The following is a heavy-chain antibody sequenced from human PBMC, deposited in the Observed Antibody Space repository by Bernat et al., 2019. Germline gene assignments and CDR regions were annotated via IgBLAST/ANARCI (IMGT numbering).Heavy chain of an antibody. CDR2: ISGSGTRT. Sequence: EVQLLESGGGLEQPGGSLKLSCAASGFTFSDYAMSWVRQAPGKGLEWVSGISGSGTRTYFGDSVKGRFTISRDNSKNTLYLQMNSLRAEDTAVYYCAKASWSAYYPDYWGQGTLVTVSS. J-gene: IGHJ4*02. V-gene: IGHV3-23*01. D-gene: IGHD3-3*01. CDR3: AKASWSAYYPDY. CDR1: GFTFSDYA.